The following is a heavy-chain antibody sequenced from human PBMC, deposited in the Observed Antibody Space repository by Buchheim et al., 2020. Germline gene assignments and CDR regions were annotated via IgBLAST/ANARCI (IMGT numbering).Heavy chain of an antibody. CDR2: INHSGST. V-gene: IGHV4-34*01. J-gene: IGHJ4*02. Sequence: QVQLQQWGAGLLKPSETLSLTCAVYGGSFSGYYWSWIRQPPGKGLEWIGEINHSGSTNYNPSLKSRVTISVDTSKNQFSLKLSSVTAADTAVYYCARGRPHCSGGSSYSSHFDYWGQGTL. CDR3: ARGRPHCSGGSSYSSHFDY. CDR1: GGSFSGYY. D-gene: IGHD2-15*01.